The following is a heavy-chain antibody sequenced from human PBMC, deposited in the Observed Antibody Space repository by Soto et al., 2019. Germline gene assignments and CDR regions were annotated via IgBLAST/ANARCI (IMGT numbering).Heavy chain of an antibody. CDR1: GGTFSTYS. CDR3: TIGSWSGEVFDI. V-gene: IGHV1-69*02. Sequence: QVQVVRSGAEVKKPGSAVKVSCKDSGGTFSTYSMFWVRQAPGQGLEWMGRIIPMLGIANYAQKFQGRVTITADKSTGTAYMELSSLRSEDTALYYCTIGSWSGEVFDIWGQGTMVTVSS. D-gene: IGHD2-21*01. J-gene: IGHJ3*02. CDR2: IIPMLGIA.